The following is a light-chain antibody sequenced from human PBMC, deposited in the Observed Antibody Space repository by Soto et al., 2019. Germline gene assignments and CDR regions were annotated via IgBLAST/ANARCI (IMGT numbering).Light chain of an antibody. CDR2: DTS. CDR3: QHYVTWPLA. V-gene: IGKV3-15*01. Sequence: EVVMTQSPATLSVSPGERATLSCRASRGIGSTLAWYQQKPGQTPRLLIYDTSTRPTGVPARFIGSASGTEFTLTITSLQSEDFAIYYCQHYVTWPLAFGGGTRVENK. CDR1: RGIGST. J-gene: IGKJ4*01.